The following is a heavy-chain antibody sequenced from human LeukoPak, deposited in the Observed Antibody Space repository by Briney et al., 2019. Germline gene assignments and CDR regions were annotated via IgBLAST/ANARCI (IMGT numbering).Heavy chain of an antibody. CDR1: GLTFSSYK. CDR3: ARWGSVDTAMPSGY. V-gene: IGHV3-21*05. CDR2: ISSSSSYI. D-gene: IGHD5-18*01. Sequence: GGSLRLSCAASGLTFSSYKMHWVRQAPGRGLEWVSYISSSSSYIYYADSVKGRFTISRDNAKNSLYLQMNSLRAEDTAVYYCARWGSVDTAMPSGYWGQGTLVTVSS. J-gene: IGHJ4*02.